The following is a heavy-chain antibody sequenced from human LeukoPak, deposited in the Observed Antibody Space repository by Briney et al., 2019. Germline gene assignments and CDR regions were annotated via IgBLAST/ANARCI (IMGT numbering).Heavy chain of an antibody. V-gene: IGHV3-30*18. D-gene: IGHD2-15*01. J-gene: IGHJ5*02. Sequence: GGSLRLSCAASGFTFSSYGMHWVRQAPGKGLEWVAVISYDGSNKYYADSVKGRFTISRDNSKNTLYLQMNSLRAEDTAVYYCAKDTSYCSGGNCYSNWFDPWGQGTLVTVSS. CDR2: ISYDGSNK. CDR1: GFTFSSYG. CDR3: AKDTSYCSGGNCYSNWFDP.